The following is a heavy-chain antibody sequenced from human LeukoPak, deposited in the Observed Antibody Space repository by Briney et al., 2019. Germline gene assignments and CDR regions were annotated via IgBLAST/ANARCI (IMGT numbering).Heavy chain of an antibody. Sequence: PSQTLSLTCTVSGGSISSGSYYWSWIRQPAGKGLEWIGRIYTSGCTNYNPSLKSRVTISVDTSKNQFSLKLSSVTAADTAVYYCARGRYYDSSGYHPFFDYWGQGTLVTVSS. CDR1: GGSISSGSYY. D-gene: IGHD3-22*01. CDR3: ARGRYYDSSGYHPFFDY. J-gene: IGHJ4*02. V-gene: IGHV4-61*02. CDR2: IYTSGCT.